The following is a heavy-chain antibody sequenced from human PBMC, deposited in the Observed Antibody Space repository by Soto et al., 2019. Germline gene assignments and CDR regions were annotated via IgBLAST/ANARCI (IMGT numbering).Heavy chain of an antibody. J-gene: IGHJ6*02. D-gene: IGHD2-15*01. CDR1: GFTFSSYA. CDR2: ISGSGGST. Sequence: GGSLRLSCAASGFTFSSYAMSWVRQAPGKGLEWVSAISGSGGSTYYADSVKGRFTISRDNSKNTLYLQMNSLRAEDTAVYYCAKAIDSPPGHYYYYGMDVWGQGTTVTVSS. V-gene: IGHV3-23*01. CDR3: AKAIDSPPGHYYYYGMDV.